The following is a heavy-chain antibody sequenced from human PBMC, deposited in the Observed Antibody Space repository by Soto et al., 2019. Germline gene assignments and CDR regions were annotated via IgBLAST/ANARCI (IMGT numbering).Heavy chain of an antibody. J-gene: IGHJ5*02. Sequence: PSETLSLTCTVSGGSISSGDYHWSWIRQPPGKGLEWIGYIYYSGSTTYNPSLKSRVTISVATSKNQFSLKLSSVTAADTAVYYCARVPSPWGQGTLVTVSS. V-gene: IGHV4-30-4*01. CDR1: GGSISSGDYH. CDR2: IYYSGST. CDR3: ARVPSP.